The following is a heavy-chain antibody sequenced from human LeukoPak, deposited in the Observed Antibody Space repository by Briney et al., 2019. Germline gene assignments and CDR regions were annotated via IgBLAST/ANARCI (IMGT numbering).Heavy chain of an antibody. CDR1: GFTFSSYG. D-gene: IGHD3-10*01. J-gene: IGHJ4*02. Sequence: PGGSLRLSCAASGFTFSSYGMHWVRQAPGKGLEWVAFIRYDGSNKYYADSVKGRLTISRDNSKNTLYLQMNSLRAEDTAVYYCAKGYYGSGSYRFDYWGQGTLVTVSS. CDR3: AKGYYGSGSYRFDY. V-gene: IGHV3-30*02. CDR2: IRYDGSNK.